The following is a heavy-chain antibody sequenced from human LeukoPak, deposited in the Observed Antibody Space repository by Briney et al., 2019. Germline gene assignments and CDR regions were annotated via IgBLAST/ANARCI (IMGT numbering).Heavy chain of an antibody. V-gene: IGHV3-43D*03. CDR1: GFTFDDYA. CDR3: AKDSMAIAAAGNFDY. CDR2: ISWDGRST. Sequence: PGGSLRLSCAASGFTFDDYAMHWVRQAPGKSLEWVSLISWDGRSTYYADSVKGRFTISRDNSKHSLYLQMKSLRAEDTALYYCAKDSMAIAAAGNFDYWGQGTLVTVSS. D-gene: IGHD6-13*01. J-gene: IGHJ4*02.